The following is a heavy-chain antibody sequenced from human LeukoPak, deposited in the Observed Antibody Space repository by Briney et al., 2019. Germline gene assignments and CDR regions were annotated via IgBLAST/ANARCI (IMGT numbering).Heavy chain of an antibody. D-gene: IGHD2-2*01. V-gene: IGHV5-10-1*01. CDR1: GYSFTSYW. J-gene: IGHJ4*02. CDR2: IDPSDSYT. CDR3: AVRCSSTSCYEEGYYFDY. Sequence: GESLKISCKGSGYSFTSYWISWVRQMPGKGLEWMGRIDPSDSYTNYSPSFQGHVTISADKYISTAYLQWSSLKASDTAMYYCAVRCSSTSCYEEGYYFDYWGQGTLVTVSS.